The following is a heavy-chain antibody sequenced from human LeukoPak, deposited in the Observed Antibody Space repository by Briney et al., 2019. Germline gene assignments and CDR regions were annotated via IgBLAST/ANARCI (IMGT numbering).Heavy chain of an antibody. CDR2: IIPIFGTA. CDR1: GYTFTSYA. Sequence: ASVKVSCKASGYTFTSYAMNWVRQAPGQGLEWMGGIIPIFGTANYAQKFQGRVTITADESTSTAYMELSSLRSEDTAVYYCARALGYSSSSQVLGYYYYYMDVWGKGTTVTVSS. CDR3: ARALGYSSSSQVLGYYYYYMDV. D-gene: IGHD6-6*01. V-gene: IGHV1-69*13. J-gene: IGHJ6*03.